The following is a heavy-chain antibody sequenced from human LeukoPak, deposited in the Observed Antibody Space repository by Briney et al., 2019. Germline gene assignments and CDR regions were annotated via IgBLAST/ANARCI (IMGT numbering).Heavy chain of an antibody. CDR3: ARGRYYDSSGYYFHFDY. CDR2: MNPNSGNT. CDR1: GYTFTSYD. D-gene: IGHD3-22*01. V-gene: IGHV1-8*01. Sequence: ASVKVSCKASGYTFTSYDINWVRQATGQGLEWMGWMNPNSGNTGYAQKFQGRVTMTRNTSISTAYMELSSLRSEDTAVYYCARGRYYDSSGYYFHFDYWGQGTLVTVSS. J-gene: IGHJ4*02.